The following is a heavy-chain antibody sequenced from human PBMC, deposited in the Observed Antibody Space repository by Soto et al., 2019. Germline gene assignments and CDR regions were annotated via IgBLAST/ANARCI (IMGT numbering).Heavy chain of an antibody. D-gene: IGHD3-3*01. Sequence: GGSLGLSCAASGFTFSSYSMGWVRQAPGKGLEWVSAISGSGGSTYYADSVKGRFTISRDNSKNTLYLQMNSLRAEDTAVYYCAKDGRYYDFWSGPDAFDIWGQGTMVTVSS. CDR2: ISGSGGST. J-gene: IGHJ3*02. V-gene: IGHV3-23*01. CDR3: AKDGRYYDFWSGPDAFDI. CDR1: GFTFSSYS.